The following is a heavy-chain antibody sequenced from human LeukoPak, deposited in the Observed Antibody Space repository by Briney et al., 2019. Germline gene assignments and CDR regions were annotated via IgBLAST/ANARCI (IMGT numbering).Heavy chain of an antibody. CDR2: IISSSSHI. D-gene: IGHD6-13*01. CDR3: ARESLDEQLFDY. CDR1: GFTFSSYS. J-gene: IGHJ4*02. Sequence: GGSLRLSCAASGFTFSSYSMNWVRQAPGKGLEWVSSIISSSSHIYYADSMKGRFTISSDNAKNSLYLQMNSLRAEDTAVYYCARESLDEQLFDYWGQGTLVTVSS. V-gene: IGHV3-21*01.